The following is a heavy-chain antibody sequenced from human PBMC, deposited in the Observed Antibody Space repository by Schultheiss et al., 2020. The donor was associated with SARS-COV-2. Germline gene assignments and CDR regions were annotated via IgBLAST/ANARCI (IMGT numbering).Heavy chain of an antibody. CDR1: GYSFTSYW. Sequence: GGSLRLSCKGSGYSFTSYWIGWVRQMPGKGLEWMGIIYPGDSDTKYRPSFQGQVTISVDKSISTAYLQWSSLKASDTAMYYCARGASIFGARGVWGQGTTVTVSS. CDR2: IYPGDSDT. V-gene: IGHV5-51*01. D-gene: IGHD3-3*01. J-gene: IGHJ6*02. CDR3: ARGASIFGARGV.